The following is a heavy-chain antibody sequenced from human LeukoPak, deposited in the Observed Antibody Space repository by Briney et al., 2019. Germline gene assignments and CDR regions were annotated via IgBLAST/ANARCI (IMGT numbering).Heavy chain of an antibody. CDR2: IYYSGST. Sequence: SETLSLTCTVSGGSISSYYWSWIRQPPGKGLEWIGYIYYSGSTNYNPSLKSRVTISVDTSKNQFSLKLSSVTDADTAVYYCARGFTDYYDSSGYYPDYWGKGTLVTVSS. V-gene: IGHV4-59*01. D-gene: IGHD3-22*01. CDR1: GGSISSYY. J-gene: IGHJ4*02. CDR3: ARGFTDYYDSSGYYPDY.